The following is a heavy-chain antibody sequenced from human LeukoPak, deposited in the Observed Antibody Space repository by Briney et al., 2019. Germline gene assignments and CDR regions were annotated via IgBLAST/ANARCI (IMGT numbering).Heavy chain of an antibody. CDR3: ARGYCSGGSCYFDY. V-gene: IGHV4-59*01. CDR2: IYYSGST. CDR1: GGSISSYY. D-gene: IGHD2-15*01. Sequence: PSETLSLTCTVSGGSISSYYWSWIRQPPGKGLEWIGYIYYSGSTNYNPSLKGRVTISADTSKNQFSLKLSSVTAADTAVYYCARGYCSGGSCYFDYWGQGTLVTVSS. J-gene: IGHJ4*02.